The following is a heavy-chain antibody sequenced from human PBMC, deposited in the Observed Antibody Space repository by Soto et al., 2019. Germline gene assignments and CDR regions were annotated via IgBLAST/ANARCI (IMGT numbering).Heavy chain of an antibody. CDR3: ARRVEMTKINYFFEY. J-gene: IGHJ4*01. CDR2: IYPGDSDV. CDR1: VYSLPSYW. V-gene: IGHV5-51*01. D-gene: IGHD5-12*01. Sequence: SLKISCKGSVYSLPSYWIGWVREKPLKGPEWLGIIYPGDSDVRYSPSFQGQVTISVDKSVNTAYLQWSSLKAPDTAMYYCARRVEMTKINYFFEYLEQGTWVTVSS.